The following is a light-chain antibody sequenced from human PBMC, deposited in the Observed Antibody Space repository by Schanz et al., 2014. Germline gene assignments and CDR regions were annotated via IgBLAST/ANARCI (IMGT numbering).Light chain of an antibody. CDR2: GGS. J-gene: IGLJ2*01. CDR1: SSDVGYTYL. Sequence: QSALTQPASVSGSPGQSITISCTGTSSDVGYTYLVSWYQQHPGKAPKLLIFGGSQRPSGVPDRFSGSKSGNTASLTVSGLQADDEADYYCSAYTSSSTLVFGGGTKLTVL. V-gene: IGLV2-14*02. CDR3: SAYTSSSTLV.